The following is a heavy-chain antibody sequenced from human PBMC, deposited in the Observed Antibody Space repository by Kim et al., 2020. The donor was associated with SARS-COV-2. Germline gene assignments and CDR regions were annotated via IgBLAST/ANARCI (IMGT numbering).Heavy chain of an antibody. V-gene: IGHV1-24*01. CDR1: GYTLTELS. D-gene: IGHD3-3*01. J-gene: IGHJ6*02. Sequence: ASVKVSCKVSGYTLTELSMHWVRQAPGKGLEWMGGFDPEDGATIYAQKFQGRVTMTEDTSTDTAYMELSSLRSEDTAVYYCATGSITIFGVVASYGMDVWGQGTTVTVSS. CDR3: ATGSITIFGVVASYGMDV. CDR2: FDPEDGAT.